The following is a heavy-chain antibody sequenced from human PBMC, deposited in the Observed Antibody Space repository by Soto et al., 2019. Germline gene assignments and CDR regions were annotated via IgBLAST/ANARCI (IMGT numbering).Heavy chain of an antibody. Sequence: EVQLLESGGGLVQPGGSLRLSCVASGFTFKTYAMAWVRQAPGKGLEWVSTISGSGGAVYQPDSVKGRFTISRDNSKDTLYLHMNSLRAEDTAIYYCAKEHSGTYIADAFDVWGHGTLVTFSS. D-gene: IGHD1-26*01. J-gene: IGHJ3*01. V-gene: IGHV3-23*01. CDR1: GFTFKTYA. CDR3: AKEHSGTYIADAFDV. CDR2: ISGSGGAV.